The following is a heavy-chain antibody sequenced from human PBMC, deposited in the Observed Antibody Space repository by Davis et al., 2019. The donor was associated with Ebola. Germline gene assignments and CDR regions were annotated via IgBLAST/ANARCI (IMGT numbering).Heavy chain of an antibody. V-gene: IGHV5-51*01. CDR3: ARVCSSTSCYPSFDY. J-gene: IGHJ4*03. Sequence: GESLKISCKGSGYSFTSYWIGWVRQMPGKGLEWMGIIYPGDSDTRYSPSFQGQVTISADKSISTAYLQWSSLKASDTAMYYCARVCSSTSCYPSFDYWGQGTTVTVSS. CDR1: GYSFTSYW. CDR2: IYPGDSDT. D-gene: IGHD2-2*01.